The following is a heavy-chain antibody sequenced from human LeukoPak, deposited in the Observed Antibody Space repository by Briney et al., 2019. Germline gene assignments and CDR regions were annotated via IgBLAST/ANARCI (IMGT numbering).Heavy chain of an antibody. Sequence: GGSLRLSCAASGFTFSSYAMSWVRQAPGKGLEWVSAISGSGGSTYYADSVKGRFTISRDNSKNTLYLQMNSLRAEDTAVYYCARRLRYYYYYMDVWGKGTPVTVSS. J-gene: IGHJ6*03. V-gene: IGHV3-23*01. CDR3: ARRLRYYYYYMDV. CDR1: GFTFSSYA. CDR2: ISGSGGST.